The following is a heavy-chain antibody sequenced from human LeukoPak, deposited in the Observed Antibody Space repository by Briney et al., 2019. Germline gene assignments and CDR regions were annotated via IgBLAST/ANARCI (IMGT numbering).Heavy chain of an antibody. J-gene: IGHJ4*02. V-gene: IGHV1-3*01. CDR3: ARVWEGGSSWYVFGFLDY. D-gene: IGHD6-13*01. CDR1: GYTFTSYA. Sequence: ASVKVSCKASGYTFTSYAMHWVRQAPGQRLEWMGWINAGNGNTKYSQKFQGRVTITRDTSASTAYMELSSLRSEDTAVYYCARVWEGGSSWYVFGFLDYWGQGTLVTVSS. CDR2: INAGNGNT.